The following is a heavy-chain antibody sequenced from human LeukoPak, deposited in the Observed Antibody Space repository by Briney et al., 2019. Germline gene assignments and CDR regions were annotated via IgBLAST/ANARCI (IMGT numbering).Heavy chain of an antibody. CDR3: ATPKVYGSGSYSPRYYYYGMDV. D-gene: IGHD3-10*01. CDR2: IIPILGIA. CDR1: GGTFSSYA. J-gene: IGHJ6*02. V-gene: IGHV1-69*04. Sequence: ASVKVSCKASGGTFSSYAISWVRQAPGQGLEWMGRIIPILGIANYAQKFQGRVTMTEDTSTDTAYMELSSLRSEDTAVYYCATPKVYGSGSYSPRYYYYGMDVWGQGTTVTVSS.